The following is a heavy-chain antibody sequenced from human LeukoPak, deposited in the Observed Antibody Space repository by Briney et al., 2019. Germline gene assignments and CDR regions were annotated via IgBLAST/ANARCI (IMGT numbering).Heavy chain of an antibody. CDR3: ATVFSSSNEFFDY. Sequence: GGSLRLSCVVSGFTFSTYAMSWVRQAPGKGLEWVSAISGSGGSTYYADSVKGRFTISRDNPKNTLYLQTNSLRAEDTAVYYCATVFSSSNEFFDYWGQGALVTVSS. CDR2: ISGSGGST. V-gene: IGHV3-23*01. D-gene: IGHD2-2*01. J-gene: IGHJ4*02. CDR1: GFTFSTYA.